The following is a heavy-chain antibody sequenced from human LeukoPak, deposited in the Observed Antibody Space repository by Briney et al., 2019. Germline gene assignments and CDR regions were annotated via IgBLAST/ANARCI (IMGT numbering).Heavy chain of an antibody. CDR3: ARDYAITMPLDY. J-gene: IGHJ4*02. CDR1: GYTFTSYG. D-gene: IGHD3-10*01. CDR2: ISAYNGNT. V-gene: IGHV1-18*01. Sequence: ASVKVSCKASGYTFTSYGISWVRQAPGQGLEWMGGISAYNGNTNYAQKLQGRVTMTTDTSTSTAYMELRSLRSDDTAVYYCARDYAITMPLDYWGQGTLVTVFS.